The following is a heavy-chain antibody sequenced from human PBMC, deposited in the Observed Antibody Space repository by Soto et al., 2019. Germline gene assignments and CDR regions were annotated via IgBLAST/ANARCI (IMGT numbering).Heavy chain of an antibody. Sequence: GGSLRLSCAASVFTFSSYGMHWVRQAPGKGLEWVAVISYDGSNKYYADSVKGRFTISRDNSKNTLYLQMNSLRAEDTAVYYCAKEKWELQPAFDYWGQGTLVTVSS. CDR1: VFTFSSYG. D-gene: IGHD1-26*01. V-gene: IGHV3-30*18. J-gene: IGHJ4*02. CDR2: ISYDGSNK. CDR3: AKEKWELQPAFDY.